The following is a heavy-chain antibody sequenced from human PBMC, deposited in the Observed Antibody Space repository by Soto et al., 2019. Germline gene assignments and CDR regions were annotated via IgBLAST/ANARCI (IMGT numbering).Heavy chain of an antibody. J-gene: IGHJ6*02. Sequence: SETLSITCTVSGGSISSYYWSWIRQPPGKGLEWIGYIYYRERTNYNPSNKNRNTKSVDTSNNHFSLKLSSVTAADTSVYYCARNAYGSGSYYWYYYGMDVWGQGTTVT. V-gene: IGHV4-59*01. CDR2: IYYRERT. CDR3: ARNAYGSGSYYWYYYGMDV. D-gene: IGHD3-10*01. CDR1: GGSISSYY.